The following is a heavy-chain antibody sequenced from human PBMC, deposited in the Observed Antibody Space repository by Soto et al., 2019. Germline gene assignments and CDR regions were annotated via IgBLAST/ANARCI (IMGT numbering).Heavy chain of an antibody. D-gene: IGHD3-22*01. CDR2: IIPMLGIA. Sequence: QVQLVQSGAEVKKPGSSVKVSCQASGGSFSDYAISWVRQAPGQGLEWMGGIIPMLGIADNAQKFQGRVIITADEYTSTVYMKLSSLRSEDTAVYYCARDGDYYDSSGFQRDYHYYGMDVWGQGTTVTVAS. J-gene: IGHJ6*02. V-gene: IGHV1-69*01. CDR3: ARDGDYYDSSGFQRDYHYYGMDV. CDR1: GGSFSDYA.